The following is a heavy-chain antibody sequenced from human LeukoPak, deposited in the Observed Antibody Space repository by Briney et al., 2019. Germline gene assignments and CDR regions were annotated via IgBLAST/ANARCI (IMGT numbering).Heavy chain of an antibody. J-gene: IGHJ4*02. CDR2: IRYDGSNK. CDR3: ASYYFDY. Sequence: GGSLRLSCAVSGLTFSISGIHWVRQAPGKGLEWVAFIRYDGSNKYYADSVKGRFTISRDSSKNTLYLQMNSLRAEDTAVYYCASYYFDYWGQGTLVTVSS. V-gene: IGHV3-30*02. CDR1: GLTFSISG.